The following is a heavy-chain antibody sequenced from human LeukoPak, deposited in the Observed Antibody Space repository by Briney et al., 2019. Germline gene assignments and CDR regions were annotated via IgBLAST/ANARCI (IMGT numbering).Heavy chain of an antibody. D-gene: IGHD6-19*01. CDR1: GFSFSNHG. CDR3: AREATWGQWYFDH. CDR2: IASDGGAK. V-gene: IGHV3-30*03. Sequence: GSLRLSCVASGFSFSNHGMHWVRQAPGKGLEWVSVIASDGGAKFYADSVKGRFTLSRDNPKNMFFLQMNLLTVEDTAIYYCAREATWGQWYFDHWGQGTPVTVSS. J-gene: IGHJ4*02.